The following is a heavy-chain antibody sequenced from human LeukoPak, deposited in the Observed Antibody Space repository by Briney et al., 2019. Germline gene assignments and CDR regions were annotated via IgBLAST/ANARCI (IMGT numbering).Heavy chain of an antibody. CDR3: ARSPLVVPHDEVLWFGELSRPGAFDI. V-gene: IGHV4-39*07. J-gene: IGHJ3*02. CDR1: GGPISSSSHY. CDR2: IYYSGTT. D-gene: IGHD3-10*01. Sequence: PSETLSLTCTVSGGPISSSSHYWGWIRQPPGKGLEWLGIIYYSGTTYYNPSLKGRVTISLDTSKNQFSLKVSSVTAADTAVYYCARSPLVVPHDEVLWFGELSRPGAFDIWGQGTMVTVSS.